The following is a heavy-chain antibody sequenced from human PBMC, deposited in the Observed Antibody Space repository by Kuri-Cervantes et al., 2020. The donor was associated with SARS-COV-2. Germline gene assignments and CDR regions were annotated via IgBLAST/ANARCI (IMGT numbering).Heavy chain of an antibody. J-gene: IGHJ6*03. CDR2: IIPILGTA. Sequence: SVKVSCKASGGTFSSYAISWVRQAPGQGLEWMGRIIPILGTANYAQKFQGRVTITADKSTSTAYMELSSLRSEDTAVYYCASGHSSGSHYYYYYMDVWGKGTTVTVSS. V-gene: IGHV1-69*04. D-gene: IGHD6-19*01. CDR3: ASGHSSGSHYYYYYMDV. CDR1: GGTFSSYA.